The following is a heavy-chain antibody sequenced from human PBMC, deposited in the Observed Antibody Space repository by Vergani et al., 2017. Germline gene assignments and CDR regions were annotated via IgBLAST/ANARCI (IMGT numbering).Heavy chain of an antibody. CDR3: ARVQELYDFWSGYRVRYYYYMDV. CDR1: GGSISGYY. V-gene: IGHV4-34*01. Sequence: QVQLQESGPGLVKPSQSLSLTCTVSGGSISGYYWSWIRQPPGKGLEWIGEINHSGSTNYNPSLKSRVTISVDTSKNQFSLKLSSVTAADTAVYYCARVQELYDFWSGYRVRYYYYMDVWGKGTTVTVSS. CDR2: INHSGST. J-gene: IGHJ6*03. D-gene: IGHD3-3*01.